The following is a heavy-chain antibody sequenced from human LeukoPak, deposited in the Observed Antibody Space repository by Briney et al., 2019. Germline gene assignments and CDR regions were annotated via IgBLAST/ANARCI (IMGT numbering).Heavy chain of an antibody. V-gene: IGHV3-74*01. J-gene: IGHJ4*02. D-gene: IGHD5-18*01. CDR2: INSDGSST. CDR3: AREGYSYASDY. Sequence: GGSLRLSCAASGFAFSSYWMHWVRQAPGKGLVWVSRINSDGSSTSYADSVKGRFTISRDNAKNTLYLQMNSLRAEDTAVYYCAREGYSYASDYWGQGTLVTVSS. CDR1: GFAFSSYW.